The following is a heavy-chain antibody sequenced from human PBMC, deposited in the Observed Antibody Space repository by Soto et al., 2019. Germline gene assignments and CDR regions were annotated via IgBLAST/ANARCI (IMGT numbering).Heavy chain of an antibody. D-gene: IGHD2-21*01. J-gene: IGHJ4*02. CDR3: ARDVQSSDPHHNDY. CDR2: IKQDGSEK. V-gene: IGHV3-7*04. CDR1: GFTFSSYW. Sequence: EVQLVESGGGLVQPGGSLKVSCAASGFTFSSYWMTWVRQAPGKGLEWVANIKQDGSEKYYVDSVKGRFTISRDNAKKSLYLQMNSLRAEDTAVYYCARDVQSSDPHHNDYWGQGTLVTVSS.